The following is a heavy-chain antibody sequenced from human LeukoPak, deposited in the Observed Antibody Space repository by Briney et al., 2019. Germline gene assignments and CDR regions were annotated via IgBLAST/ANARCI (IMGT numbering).Heavy chain of an antibody. D-gene: IGHD3-16*01. V-gene: IGHV1-69*04. J-gene: IGHJ4*02. CDR3: AREACREVGLMWPRLGGQDCRYDH. CDR2: ITPFLGIA. Sequence: SVKVSCKASGDTFSSYATNWVRQAPGQGPEWMGRITPFLGIANYPQKFQGRVTITADESTTTVYMELSSLRSEDTAVYYCAREACREVGLMWPRLGGQDCRYDHWGQGTLVTVSS. CDR1: GDTFSSYA.